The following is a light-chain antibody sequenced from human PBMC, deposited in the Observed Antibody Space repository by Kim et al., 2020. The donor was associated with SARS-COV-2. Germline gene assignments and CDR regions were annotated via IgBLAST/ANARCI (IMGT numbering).Light chain of an antibody. CDR2: GAS. CDR3: QQYGSSPYT. J-gene: IGKJ2*01. V-gene: IGKV3-20*01. Sequence: LAPAERATLACRASQSVSSSYLAWYQQKPGQAPRLLIYGASSRATGIPDRFSGSGSGTDFTLTISRLEPEDFAVYYCQQYGSSPYTFGQGTKLEIK. CDR1: QSVSSSY.